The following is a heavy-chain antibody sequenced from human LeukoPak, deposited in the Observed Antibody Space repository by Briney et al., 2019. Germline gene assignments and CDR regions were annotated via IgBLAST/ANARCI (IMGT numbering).Heavy chain of an antibody. D-gene: IGHD3-3*01. V-gene: IGHV3-15*01. Sequence: GGSLRLSCTASGFPFKNAWMGWVRQGPGKGLQWVGRIKSKSDGETVEYAAPVKGRFTISRDDAKDTLYLEMNGLKTEDTAMYYCTPPYYDFWSGYYHNYFYYMDVWGKGTTVTVSS. J-gene: IGHJ6*03. CDR3: TPPYYDFWSGYYHNYFYYMDV. CDR1: GFPFKNAW. CDR2: IKSKSDGETV.